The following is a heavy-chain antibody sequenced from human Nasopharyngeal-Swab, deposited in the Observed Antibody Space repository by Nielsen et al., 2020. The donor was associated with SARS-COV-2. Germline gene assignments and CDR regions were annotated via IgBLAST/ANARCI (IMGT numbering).Heavy chain of an antibody. Sequence: GGSLRLSCAASGFTFGTYEISWVRQAPGQGLEWVSTVDYDGVRTHYADSVEGRFIISRDNSKNTVYLQIKSLGVEDAAVYYCATWMTAHFGYWGQGTLVT. V-gene: IGHV3-23*01. CDR3: ATWMTAHFGY. CDR2: VDYDGVRT. D-gene: IGHD5-18*01. CDR1: GFTFGTYE. J-gene: IGHJ4*02.